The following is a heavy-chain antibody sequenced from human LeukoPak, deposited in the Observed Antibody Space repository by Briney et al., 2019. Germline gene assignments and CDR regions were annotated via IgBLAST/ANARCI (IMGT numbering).Heavy chain of an antibody. CDR3: ARPPDYYDSSGYAY. CDR2: IYPGDSDT. CDR1: GDSFTSYW. Sequence: GESLKISCKGSGDSFTSYWIGWVRQMPGKGLEWKGIIYPGDSDTRYSPSFQGQVTFSADKSISTAYLQWSSLKASDTAMYYCARPPDYYDSSGYAYWGQGTLVTVSS. J-gene: IGHJ4*02. V-gene: IGHV5-51*01. D-gene: IGHD3-22*01.